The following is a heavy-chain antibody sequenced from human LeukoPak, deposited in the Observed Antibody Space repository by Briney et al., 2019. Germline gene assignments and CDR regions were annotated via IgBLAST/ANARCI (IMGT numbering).Heavy chain of an antibody. J-gene: IGHJ4*02. V-gene: IGHV3-53*01. CDR1: GYTVSSSY. CDR3: ARDANKKNYFDC. Sequence: QPGGSLTLSCAASGYTVSSSYMNWVRQAPGKGLEWVSVIYTGGSTYYADSVKGRFTISRDNSKNTLYLQMNSLRAEDTAVYYCARDANKKNYFDCWGQGTLVTVSS. CDR2: IYTGGST. D-gene: IGHD2/OR15-2a*01.